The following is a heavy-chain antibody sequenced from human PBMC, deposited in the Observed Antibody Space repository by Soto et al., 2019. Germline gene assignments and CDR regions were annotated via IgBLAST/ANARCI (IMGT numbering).Heavy chain of an antibody. J-gene: IGHJ6*02. CDR3: ARGGKPQLASAHGYDYYYYYGMDV. CDR1: GYTFTSYG. CDR2: ISAYNGNT. D-gene: IGHD6-13*01. V-gene: IGHV1-18*01. Sequence: QVQLVQSGAEVKKPGASVKVSCKASGYTFTSYGISWVRQAPGQGLEWMGWISAYNGNTNYAQKLQGRVTMTTDTSTSTAYMELRSLRSDDTAVYYCARGGKPQLASAHGYDYYYYYGMDVWGQGTTVTVSS.